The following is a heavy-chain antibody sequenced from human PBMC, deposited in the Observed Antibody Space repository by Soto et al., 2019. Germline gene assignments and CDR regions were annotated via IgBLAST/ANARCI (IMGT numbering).Heavy chain of an antibody. D-gene: IGHD6-19*01. J-gene: IGHJ4*02. CDR1: GGSISSGGYS. CDR3: ARAGSLGAVAVDY. V-gene: IGHV4-30-2*01. CDR2: IYHSGST. Sequence: QLQLQESGSGLVKPSQTLSLTCAVSGGSISSGGYSWSWIRQPPGKGLEWIGYIYHSGSTYYNPSLESRVTISVDRSKNKFTLKLSSVTAADTAVYYCARAGSLGAVAVDYWGQGTLVTVSS.